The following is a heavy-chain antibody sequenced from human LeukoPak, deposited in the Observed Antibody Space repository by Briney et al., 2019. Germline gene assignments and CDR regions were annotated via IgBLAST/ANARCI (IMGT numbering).Heavy chain of an antibody. D-gene: IGHD5-18*01. CDR1: GGTFSSYA. Sequence: ASVKVSCKASGGTFSSYAISWVRQAPGQGLEWMGRIIPILGIANYAQKFQGRVTITADKSTSTAYMELSSLRSEDTAVYYCVVDTAMGTFDYWGQGTLVTVSS. CDR2: IIPILGIA. V-gene: IGHV1-69*04. J-gene: IGHJ4*02. CDR3: VVDTAMGTFDY.